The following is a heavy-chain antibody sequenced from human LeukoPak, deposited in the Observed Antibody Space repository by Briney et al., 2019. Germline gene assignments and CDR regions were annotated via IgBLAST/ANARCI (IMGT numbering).Heavy chain of an antibody. J-gene: IGHJ4*02. Sequence: GGSLRLSCAASGFTFSSYGMHWVRQAPGKGLEWVAVISYDGSNKYYADSVKGRFTISRDNSKNTLYLQMNSLRAEDTAVYYCAEEYHYDILTGYFDYWGQGTLVTVSS. D-gene: IGHD3-9*01. CDR2: ISYDGSNK. V-gene: IGHV3-30*18. CDR1: GFTFSSYG. CDR3: AEEYHYDILTGYFDY.